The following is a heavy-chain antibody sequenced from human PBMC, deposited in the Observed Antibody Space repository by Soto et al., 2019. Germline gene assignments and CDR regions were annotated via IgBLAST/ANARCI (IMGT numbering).Heavy chain of an antibody. CDR1: GLNFSDYA. V-gene: IGHV3-23*01. J-gene: IGHJ6*02. CDR3: ARADRGGSGAPASYYHSGLDV. Sequence: EVQLLESGGDLVQPGGSLRLSCAASGLNFSDYAMTWGREAPGKGLEWVSSVRNRGDITYYADSVKGRFTSSRDNSKNTLSMHITGLRAEHTPLYYCARADRGGSGAPASYYHSGLDVWGQGTTVSVSS. D-gene: IGHD2-15*01. CDR2: VRNRGDIT.